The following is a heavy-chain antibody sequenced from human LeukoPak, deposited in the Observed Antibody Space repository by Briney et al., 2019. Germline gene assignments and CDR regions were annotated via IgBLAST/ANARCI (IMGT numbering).Heavy chain of an antibody. CDR2: IYYSGST. CDR3: ARGYSSGWLIDY. V-gene: IGHV4-39*01. D-gene: IGHD6-19*01. J-gene: IGHJ4*02. Sequence: SETLSLTCTVSGGSISSSSYYWGWIRQPPGKGLEWIGSIYYSGSTYYNPSLKSRVTISVDTSKNQFSLKLSSVTAADTAVYYCARGYSSGWLIDYWGQGTLLTVSS. CDR1: GGSISSSSYY.